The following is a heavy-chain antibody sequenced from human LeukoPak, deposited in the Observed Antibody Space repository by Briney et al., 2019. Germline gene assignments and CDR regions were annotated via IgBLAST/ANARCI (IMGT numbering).Heavy chain of an antibody. J-gene: IGHJ4*02. V-gene: IGHV3-23*01. CDR1: GFTFSSYA. CDR3: AKQTIVVVITSQVDY. D-gene: IGHD3-22*01. CDR2: ISGSGGST. Sequence: PGGSLRLSCAASGFTFSSYAMSWVRQAPGKGLEWVSAISGSGGSTYYADSVKGRFTISRDNPKNTLYLQMNSLRAEDTAVYYCAKQTIVVVITSQVDYWGQGTLVTVSS.